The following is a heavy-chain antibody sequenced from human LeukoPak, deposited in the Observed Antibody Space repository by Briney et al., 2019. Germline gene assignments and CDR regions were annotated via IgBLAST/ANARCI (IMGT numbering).Heavy chain of an antibody. CDR3: ASSVTTSDWYFDF. Sequence: SQTLSLTCTVSGGSISSSSYYWSWIRQPAGKRLEWIGRIYGSGSTNYNPSLKSRITISVDTSKNQFSLKLSSLTAADTAVYDCASSVTTSDWYFDFWGRGTLVTVSS. D-gene: IGHD4-17*01. V-gene: IGHV4-61*02. J-gene: IGHJ2*01. CDR2: IYGSGST. CDR1: GGSISSSSYY.